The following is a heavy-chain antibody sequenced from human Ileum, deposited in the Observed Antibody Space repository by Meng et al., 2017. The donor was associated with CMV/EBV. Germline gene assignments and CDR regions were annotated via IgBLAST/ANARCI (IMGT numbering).Heavy chain of an antibody. D-gene: IGHD1-26*01. V-gene: IGHV3-21*01. Sequence: KDCGRRATGGGLVWISSNSSRGRYICCAVSVKGRFTLSRDNAKRSLYLQMNSLRAEDTAVYYGARDLTFKKTNPSRPIVGATDLDYWGQGTLVTVSS. CDR2: NSSRGRYI. CDR3: ARDLTFKKTNPSRPIVGATDLDY. J-gene: IGHJ4*02.